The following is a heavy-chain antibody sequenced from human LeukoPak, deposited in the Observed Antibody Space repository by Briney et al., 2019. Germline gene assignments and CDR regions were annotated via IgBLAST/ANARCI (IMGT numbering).Heavy chain of an antibody. CDR1: GFTFSKAW. Sequence: GGSLRLSCAASGFTFSKAWMSWVRQAPGKGLEWVGRIKSKTDGGTTDYAAPVKGRFTISRDDSKNTLYLQMNSLKTEDTAVYYCTTDPKRNIVVVPATLDKYYYYYGMDVWGQGTTVTVSS. CDR2: IKSKTDGGTT. CDR3: TTDPKRNIVVVPATLDKYYYYYGMDV. V-gene: IGHV3-15*01. D-gene: IGHD2-2*01. J-gene: IGHJ6*02.